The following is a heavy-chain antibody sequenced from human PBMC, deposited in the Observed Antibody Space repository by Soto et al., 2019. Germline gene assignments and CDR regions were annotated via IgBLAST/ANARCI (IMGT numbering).Heavy chain of an antibody. Sequence: GGSLRLYCFSSAFSSRINWMTWVRQAPGKGLEWVDNIKPDGSEKFYSDSVKGRFTISRDNAKNSLYLQMNSLRDEDTAVYYYAACRPPSPYDWFYAMDVWGQGTTVTVSS. CDR3: AACRPPSPYDWFYAMDV. CDR1: AFSSRINW. J-gene: IGHJ6*02. CDR2: IKPDGSEK. V-gene: IGHV3-7*01. D-gene: IGHD3-9*01.